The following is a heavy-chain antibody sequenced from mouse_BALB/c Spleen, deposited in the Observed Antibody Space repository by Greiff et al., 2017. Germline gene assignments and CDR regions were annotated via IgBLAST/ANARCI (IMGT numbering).Heavy chain of an antibody. Sequence: EVQLVETGGGLVQPKGSLKLSCAASGFTFNTNAMNWVRQAPGKGLEWVARIRSKSNNYATYYADSVKDRFTISRDDSQSMLYLQMNNLKTEDTAMYYCVGDYGYDGFAYWGQGTLVTVSA. D-gene: IGHD2-2*01. J-gene: IGHJ3*01. CDR3: VGDYGYDGFAY. CDR2: IRSKSNNYAT. V-gene: IGHV10S3*01. CDR1: GFTFNTNA.